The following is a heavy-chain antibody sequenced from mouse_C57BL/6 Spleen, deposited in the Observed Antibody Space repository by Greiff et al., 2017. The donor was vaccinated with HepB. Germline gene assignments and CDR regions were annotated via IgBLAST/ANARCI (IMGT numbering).Heavy chain of an antibody. CDR1: GYAFSSSW. CDR2: IYPGDGDT. D-gene: IGHD2-4*01. Sequence: VQRVESGPELVKPGASVKISCKASGYAFSSSWMNWVKQRPGKGLEWIGRIYPGDGDTNYNGKFKGKATLTADKSSSTAYMQLSSLTSEDSAVYFCARGDYDYDGWFAYWGQGTLVTVSA. J-gene: IGHJ3*01. V-gene: IGHV1-82*01. CDR3: ARGDYDYDGWFAY.